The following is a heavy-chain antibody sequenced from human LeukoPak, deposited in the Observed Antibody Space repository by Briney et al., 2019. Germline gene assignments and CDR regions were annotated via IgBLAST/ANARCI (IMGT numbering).Heavy chain of an antibody. CDR2: INPNSGGT. CDR3: ASEYKYDSSGANAFDI. J-gene: IGHJ3*02. Sequence: ASVKVSCKASGYTFTGYYMHWVRQAPGQGLEWMGWINPNSGGTNYAQKFQGRVTMTRDTSISTAYMELSSLRSADTAVYYCASEYKYDSSGANAFDIWGQGTVVTVSS. V-gene: IGHV1-2*02. D-gene: IGHD3-22*01. CDR1: GYTFTGYY.